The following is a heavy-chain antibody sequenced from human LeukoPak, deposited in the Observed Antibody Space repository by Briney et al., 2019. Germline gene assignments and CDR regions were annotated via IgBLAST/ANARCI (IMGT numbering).Heavy chain of an antibody. Sequence: GGSLRLSCAASGFTFSSYFVHWVRQAPGKGLDWVTTISYDGSIQHYSDSVKGRFTISRDNSKNTLYLQMNSLKPEDTAMYYCARERGEGRTRNFDYWGQGTLVTVSS. V-gene: IGHV3-30-3*01. D-gene: IGHD3-16*01. CDR3: ARERGEGRTRNFDY. CDR1: GFTFSSYF. J-gene: IGHJ4*02. CDR2: ISYDGSIQ.